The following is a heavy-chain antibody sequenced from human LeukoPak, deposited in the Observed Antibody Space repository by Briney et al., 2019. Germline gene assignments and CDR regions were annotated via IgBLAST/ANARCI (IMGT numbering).Heavy chain of an antibody. J-gene: IGHJ4*02. CDR2: INHSGST. Sequence: PSETLSLTCAVYGGSFSGYYWSWIRQPPGKGLEWIGEINHSGSTNYNPSLKSRVTISVDTSKNQFSLKLSSVTAADTAVYYCARGRVSYDFWSGYYRSEFDYWGQGTLVTVSS. CDR1: GGSFSGYY. D-gene: IGHD3-3*01. CDR3: ARGRVSYDFWSGYYRSEFDY. V-gene: IGHV4-34*01.